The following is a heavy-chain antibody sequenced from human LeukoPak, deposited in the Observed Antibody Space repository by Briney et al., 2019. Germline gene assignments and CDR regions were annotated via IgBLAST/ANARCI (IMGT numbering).Heavy chain of an antibody. V-gene: IGHV4-34*01. Sequence: SETLSLTCAVYGGSFSGYYWSWIRQPPGKGLEWIGEINHSGSTNYNPSLKSRVTISVDTSKNQFSLKLSSVTAADTAVYYCARDQLPYNWFDPWGQGTLVTVSS. D-gene: IGHD2-2*01. CDR3: ARDQLPYNWFDP. CDR2: INHSGST. J-gene: IGHJ5*02. CDR1: GGSFSGYY.